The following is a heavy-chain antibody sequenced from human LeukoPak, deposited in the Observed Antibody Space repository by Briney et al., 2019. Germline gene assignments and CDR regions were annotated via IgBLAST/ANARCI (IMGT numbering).Heavy chain of an antibody. D-gene: IGHD3-3*01. J-gene: IGHJ6*03. Sequence: PSETLSLTCTVSGGSISSYFWTWIRQSPGKGLEWIGNIFHTGSTNHNPSLKSRVTISQDKSKNQFSLRLSSVTAADTAVYYCARGFWSGYYLHYMDVWGKGTTVTVSS. V-gene: IGHV4-59*08. CDR3: ARGFWSGYYLHYMDV. CDR2: IFHTGST. CDR1: GGSISSYF.